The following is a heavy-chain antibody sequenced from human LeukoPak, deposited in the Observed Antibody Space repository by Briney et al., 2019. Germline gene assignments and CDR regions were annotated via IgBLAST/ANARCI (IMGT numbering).Heavy chain of an antibody. CDR1: GFTFSSYS. D-gene: IGHD6-6*01. Sequence: GGSLRLSCAASGFTFSSYSMNWVRQAPGKGLEWVSSISSSSSYIYYADSVKGRFTISRDNAKNSLYLQMNSLRAEDTAVYYCARALSSSRQAFDYWGQGILVTVSS. V-gene: IGHV3-21*01. CDR2: ISSSSSYI. CDR3: ARALSSSRQAFDY. J-gene: IGHJ4*02.